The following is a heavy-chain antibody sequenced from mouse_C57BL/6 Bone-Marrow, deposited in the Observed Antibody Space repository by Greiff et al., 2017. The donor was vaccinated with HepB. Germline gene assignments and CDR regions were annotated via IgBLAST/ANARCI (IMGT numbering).Heavy chain of an antibody. V-gene: IGHV1-53*01. J-gene: IGHJ1*03. CDR1: GYTFTSYW. D-gene: IGHD1-1*02. CDR3: ARGGGGKSWYFDV. CDR2: INPRNGGT. Sequence: QVQLQQPGTELVKPGASVKLSCKASGYTFTSYWMHWVKQRPGQGLEWIGNINPRNGGTNYNEKFKSKATLTVDKSSSTAYMQLSSLTSEDSAVYYCARGGGGKSWYFDVWGTGTTVTVSS.